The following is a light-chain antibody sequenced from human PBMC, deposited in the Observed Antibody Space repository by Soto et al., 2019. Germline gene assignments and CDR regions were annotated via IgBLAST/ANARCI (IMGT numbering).Light chain of an antibody. Sequence: EIVMTQSPATLSVSPGERATLSCRASQSVSSNLAGYQQKPGQAPRLLIYGASTMATGIPAMFSGSGSGTEFTLTISSLQSEDFAVYYCQQYNNWPRTFGQGTKVEIK. J-gene: IGKJ1*01. CDR3: QQYNNWPRT. CDR1: QSVSSN. CDR2: GAS. V-gene: IGKV3-15*01.